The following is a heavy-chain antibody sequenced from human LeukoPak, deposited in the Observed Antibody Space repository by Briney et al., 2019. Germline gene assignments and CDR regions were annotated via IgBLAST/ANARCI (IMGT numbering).Heavy chain of an antibody. V-gene: IGHV3-48*03. D-gene: IGHD1-26*01. CDR3: ARDFGGYYYFDY. Sequence: GGSLRLSCASSGFAFSSYEMNWVRQAPGKGPEWVSYISSSGSIIYYADSVKGRFTISRDNAKNSLYLQMNSLRAEDTAVYYCARDFGGYYYFDYWGQGTLVTVSS. J-gene: IGHJ4*02. CDR2: ISSSGSII. CDR1: GFAFSSYE.